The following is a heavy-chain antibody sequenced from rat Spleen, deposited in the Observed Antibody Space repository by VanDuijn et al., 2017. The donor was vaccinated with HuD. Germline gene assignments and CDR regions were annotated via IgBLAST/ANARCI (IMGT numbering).Heavy chain of an antibody. CDR3: AGGGSGGLNWFAH. D-gene: IGHD1-1*01. Sequence: EVQLVETGGGLVQPGRSLKLSCAASGFTFSDYYMAWVRQAPKKGLEWIASISTGGGNTYYRDSVKGRFTISRDNAKSTLYLQMDSLRSEDTAIYYCAGGGSGGLNWFAHWGQGTLVTVSS. J-gene: IGHJ3*01. V-gene: IGHV5-25*01. CDR1: GFTFSDYY. CDR2: ISTGGGNT.